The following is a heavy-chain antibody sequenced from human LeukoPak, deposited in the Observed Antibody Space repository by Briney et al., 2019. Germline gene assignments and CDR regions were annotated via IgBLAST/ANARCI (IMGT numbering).Heavy chain of an antibody. Sequence: GGSLRLSCEVSGFIFSSYWMSWVRQAPGKGLEWVGNINQEGSERNHGDSVNGRFTISRDNAENSLYLQMNRLRAEDTAVYYCAKEGYSGYDLDYSDDWGQGTLVTVSS. CDR3: AKEGYSGYDLDYSDD. J-gene: IGHJ4*02. D-gene: IGHD5-12*01. CDR2: INQEGSER. V-gene: IGHV3-7*03. CDR1: GFIFSSYW.